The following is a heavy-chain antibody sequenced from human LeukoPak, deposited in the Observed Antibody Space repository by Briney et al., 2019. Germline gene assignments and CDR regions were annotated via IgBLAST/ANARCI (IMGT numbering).Heavy chain of an antibody. V-gene: IGHV3-23*01. CDR1: GFTFSSYA. CDR3: AASSGWYYYYGMDV. J-gene: IGHJ6*02. Sequence: PGGSLRLSCAASGFTFSSYAMSWVRQAPGKGLEWVSAISGSGGSTYYADSVKGRFTISRDNSKNTLYLQMNSLRAEDTAVYYCAASSGWYYYYGMDVWGQGTTVTVSS. D-gene: IGHD6-19*01. CDR2: ISGSGGST.